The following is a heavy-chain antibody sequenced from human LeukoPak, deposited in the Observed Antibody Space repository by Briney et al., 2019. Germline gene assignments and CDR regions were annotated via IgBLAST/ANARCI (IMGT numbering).Heavy chain of an antibody. CDR1: GFTVSGDF. CDR3: AKVFGVTIFGGVDY. Sequence: GGSLRLSCAASGFTVSGDFMSWVRQAPGKGLEWVSAISGSGGSTYYADSVKGRFTISRDNSKNTLYLQMNSLRAEDTAVYYCAKVFGVTIFGGVDYWGQGTLVTVPS. V-gene: IGHV3-23*01. J-gene: IGHJ4*02. CDR2: ISGSGGST. D-gene: IGHD3-3*01.